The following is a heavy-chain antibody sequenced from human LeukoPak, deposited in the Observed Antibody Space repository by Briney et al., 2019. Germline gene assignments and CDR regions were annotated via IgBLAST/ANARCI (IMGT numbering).Heavy chain of an antibody. CDR2: IYHSGST. J-gene: IGHJ4*02. Sequence: PSETLSLTCTVYGYSISSGYYWGWIRQPPGKGLEWIGSIYHSGSTYYNPSLKSRVTISVDTSKNQFSLKLTSVTAADTAIYFCARASETAMVTLWGQGTLVTVSS. V-gene: IGHV4-38-2*02. CDR1: GYSISSGYY. D-gene: IGHD5-18*01. CDR3: ARASETAMVTL.